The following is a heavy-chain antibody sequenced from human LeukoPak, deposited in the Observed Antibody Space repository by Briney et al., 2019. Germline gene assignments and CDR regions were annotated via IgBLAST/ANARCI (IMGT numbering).Heavy chain of an antibody. D-gene: IGHD3-10*01. V-gene: IGHV1-46*01. CDR3: ARDRQLLWFRESPTGYFDY. Sequence: ASVKVSCKASGYTFTTYYMHWVRQAPGQGLEWMGIINPSGGSTSYAQKFQGRITMTRDMSTSTVYMELSSLRSEDTAVYYCARDRQLLWFRESPTGYFDYWGQGTLVTVSS. J-gene: IGHJ4*02. CDR1: GYTFTTYY. CDR2: INPSGGST.